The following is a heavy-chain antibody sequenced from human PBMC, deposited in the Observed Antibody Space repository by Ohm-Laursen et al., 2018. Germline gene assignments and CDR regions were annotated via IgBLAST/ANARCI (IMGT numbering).Heavy chain of an antibody. J-gene: IGHJ4*02. Sequence: SLRLSFAASGFTFSNYAMSWVRQAPGKGLEWVSGISWNSGSIGYADSVKGRFTISRDNAKNYLYLQMNSLRAEDTALYYCAKDHRPAAAGVDYWGQGTLVTFSS. V-gene: IGHV3-9*01. CDR3: AKDHRPAAAGVDY. D-gene: IGHD6-13*01. CDR1: GFTFSNYA. CDR2: ISWNSGSI.